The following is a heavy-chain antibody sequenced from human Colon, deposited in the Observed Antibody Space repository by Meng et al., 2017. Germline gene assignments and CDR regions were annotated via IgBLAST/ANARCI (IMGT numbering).Heavy chain of an antibody. CDR1: GFTFSTYW. Sequence: LSLTCAASGFTFSTYWMSWVRQAPGKGLEWVANIKEDGSDQYYVDSVKGRFTISRDNAKNSLYLQMNSLRAEDTAVYYCARDSSGYDYWGQGTLVTVSS. J-gene: IGHJ4*02. V-gene: IGHV3-7*01. CDR2: IKEDGSDQ. D-gene: IGHD5-12*01. CDR3: ARDSSGYDY.